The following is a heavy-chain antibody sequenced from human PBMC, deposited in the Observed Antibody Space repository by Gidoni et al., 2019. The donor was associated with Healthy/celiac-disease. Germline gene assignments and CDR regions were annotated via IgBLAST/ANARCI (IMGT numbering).Heavy chain of an antibody. CDR2: ISWNSGSI. CDR3: AKANYDSSGYLFDAFDI. D-gene: IGHD3-22*01. Sequence: EVQLVESGGGLVQPGRSLRLSCAASGFTFDAYAMHWVRQAPGKGLEWVSGISWNSGSIGYADSVKGRFTISRDNAKNSLYLQMNSLRAEDTALYYCAKANYDSSGYLFDAFDIWGQGTMVTVSS. CDR1: GFTFDAYA. V-gene: IGHV3-9*01. J-gene: IGHJ3*02.